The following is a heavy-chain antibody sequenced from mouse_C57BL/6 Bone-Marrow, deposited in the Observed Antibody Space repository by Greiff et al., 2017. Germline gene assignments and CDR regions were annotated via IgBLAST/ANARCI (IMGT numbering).Heavy chain of an antibody. CDR3: ARWGTTKDAMDY. CDR1: GYTFTSYW. V-gene: IGHV1-52*01. D-gene: IGHD2-12*01. J-gene: IGHJ4*01. CDR2: IDPSDSET. Sequence: VQLQQSGAELVRPGSSVKLSCKASGYTFTSYWMHWVKQRPIQGLEWIGNIDPSDSETHYNQKFKDKATLTVDKSSSTAYMQLSSLTSEDSAVYYCARWGTTKDAMDYWGQGTSVTVSS.